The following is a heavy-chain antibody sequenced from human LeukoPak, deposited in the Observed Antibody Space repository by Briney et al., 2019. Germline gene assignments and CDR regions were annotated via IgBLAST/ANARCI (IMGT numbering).Heavy chain of an antibody. V-gene: IGHV3-23*01. CDR3: AKGRVVATITNWFDP. D-gene: IGHD5-12*01. Sequence: GGSLRLSCAASGFTFSSYAMSWVRQAPGKGLEWVSAISGSGCSTYYADSVKGRFTISRDNSKNTLYLQMNSLRAEDTAVYYCAKGRVVATITNWFDPWGQGTLVTVSS. J-gene: IGHJ5*02. CDR1: GFTFSSYA. CDR2: ISGSGCST.